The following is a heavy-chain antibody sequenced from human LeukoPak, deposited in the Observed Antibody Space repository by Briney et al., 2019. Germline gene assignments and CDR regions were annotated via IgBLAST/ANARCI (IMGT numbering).Heavy chain of an antibody. CDR1: GGSISSYY. CDR2: IYYSGST. V-gene: IGHV4-59*01. D-gene: IGHD3-3*01. Sequence: SETLSLTCTVSGGSISSYYWSWIRQPPGKGLEWIGYIYYSGSTNYNPSLKSRVTISVDTSKNQFSLKLSSVTAADTAVYYCARGDYDFWSGYSYYYMDFWGKGTTVTVSS. CDR3: ARGDYDFWSGYSYYYMDF. J-gene: IGHJ6*03.